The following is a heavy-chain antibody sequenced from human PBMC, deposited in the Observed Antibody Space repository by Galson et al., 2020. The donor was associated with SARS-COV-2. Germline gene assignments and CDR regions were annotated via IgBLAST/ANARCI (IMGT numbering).Heavy chain of an antibody. V-gene: IGHV3-72*01. CDR2: SRNRANGFTT. Sequence: GGSLRLSCAASGFTLSDHYIDWVRQAPGKGLEWVGRSRNRANGFTTNYAASVKGRFTISRDDSKNSVCLQMNSLTTEDTGVYYCARGLYSGTYVGLDYWGQGSLVTVSS. D-gene: IGHD1-26*01. CDR3: ARGLYSGTYVGLDY. J-gene: IGHJ4*02. CDR1: GFTLSDHY.